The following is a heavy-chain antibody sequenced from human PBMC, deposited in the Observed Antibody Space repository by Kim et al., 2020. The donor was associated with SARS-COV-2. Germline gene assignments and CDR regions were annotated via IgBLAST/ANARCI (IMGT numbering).Heavy chain of an antibody. V-gene: IGHV1-18*01. Sequence: ASVKVSCKTSGYSFSGYGISWVRQAPGQGLEWMGWISGDKGNTNYAQKLQGRVTMTTDTSTSTAYMELRSLRSDDTAVYYCARDRSDYSDPVDYDYYIMDVWGQGTTVTVSS. D-gene: IGHD3-22*01. CDR2: ISGDKGNT. J-gene: IGHJ6*03. CDR1: GYSFSGYG. CDR3: ARDRSDYSDPVDYDYYIMDV.